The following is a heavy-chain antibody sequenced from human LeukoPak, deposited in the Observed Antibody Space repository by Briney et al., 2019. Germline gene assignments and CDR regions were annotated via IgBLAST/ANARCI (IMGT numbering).Heavy chain of an antibody. CDR2: ISAYNSKT. Sequence: GASVKVSCKASGYTFTKYCINWVRQAPGQGLEWMGWISAYNSKTRYAENLQGRLSMTTDTSTSTAYMEMRSLSSNHTAVYYCARAYLDDPLNWFDSSRQGTLLTVSS. V-gene: IGHV1-18*01. CDR3: ARAYLDDPLNWFDS. J-gene: IGHJ5*01. D-gene: IGHD3-3*01. CDR1: GYTFTKYC.